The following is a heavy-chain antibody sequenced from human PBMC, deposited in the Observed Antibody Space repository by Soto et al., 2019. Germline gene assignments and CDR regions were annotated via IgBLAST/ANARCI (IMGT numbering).Heavy chain of an antibody. CDR2: IGAGAGKT. Sequence: QVQLVQSGAEVKKPGASVKVSCKSSGYRFTQYVIHWVRQAPGQRLEWMGWIGAGAGKTYYSQNFQGRVTITEDTSASTAYMELSSLISEDTAVYYCVRDYASDTGVQVDFWGQGTLVTVSS. V-gene: IGHV1-3*01. CDR1: GYRFTQYV. D-gene: IGHD2-8*02. CDR3: VRDYASDTGVQVDF. J-gene: IGHJ4*02.